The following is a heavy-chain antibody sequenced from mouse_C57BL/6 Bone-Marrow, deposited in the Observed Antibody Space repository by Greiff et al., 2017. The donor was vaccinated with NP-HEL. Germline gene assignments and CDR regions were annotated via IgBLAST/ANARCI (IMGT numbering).Heavy chain of an antibody. CDR3: ARHPWLLRYFDV. D-gene: IGHD2-3*01. Sequence: VKLQQPGAELVKPGASVKLSCKASGYTFTSYWMHWVKQRPGQGLEWIGMIHPNSGSTNYNEKFKSKATLTVDKSSSTAYMQLSSLTSEDSAVYYCARHPWLLRYFDVWGTGTTVTVSS. CDR1: GYTFTSYW. V-gene: IGHV1-64*01. CDR2: IHPNSGST. J-gene: IGHJ1*03.